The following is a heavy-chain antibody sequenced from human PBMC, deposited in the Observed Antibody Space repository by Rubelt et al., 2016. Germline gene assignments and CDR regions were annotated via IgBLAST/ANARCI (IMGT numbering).Heavy chain of an antibody. CDR2: ISYDGSNK. Sequence: VQLVESGGGLVQPGGSLRLSCAASGFTFSSYAMHWVRQAPGKGLEWVAVISYDGSNKYYSDSVKGRFTISRDNSKNTLYLQMNSLRAEDTAVYYCATIEQQLDPFDYWGQGTLVTVSS. V-gene: IGHV3-30*04. D-gene: IGHD6-13*01. CDR3: ATIEQQLDPFDY. CDR1: GFTFSSYA. J-gene: IGHJ4*02.